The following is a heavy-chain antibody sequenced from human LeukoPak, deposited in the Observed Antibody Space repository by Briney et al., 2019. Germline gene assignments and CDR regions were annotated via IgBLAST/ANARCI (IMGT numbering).Heavy chain of an antibody. CDR3: ASFTVTPYYFDY. J-gene: IGHJ4*02. CDR1: GGTFSSYA. CDR2: IIPILGIA. D-gene: IGHD4-17*01. Sequence: SVKVSCKASGGTFSSYAISWVRQAPGQGLEWMGRIIPILGIANYAQKLQGRVTMTTDTSTSSAYMELRSLRSDDTAVYYCASFTVTPYYFDYWGQGTLVTVSS. V-gene: IGHV1-69*04.